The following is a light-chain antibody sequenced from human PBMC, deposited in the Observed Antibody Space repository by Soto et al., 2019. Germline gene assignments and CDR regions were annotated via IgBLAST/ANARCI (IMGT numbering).Light chain of an antibody. Sequence: QSALTQPASVSGSPGQSITISCTGTSSDVGGYNYVSWYQQHPGKAPKLMIYDVSNRPSGVSNRFSGSKSGNTATLTISGLQAEDEADYYCNSYTSSRTVVFGAGTKLTVL. CDR2: DVS. V-gene: IGLV2-14*01. CDR3: NSYTSSRTVV. J-gene: IGLJ2*01. CDR1: SSDVGGYNY.